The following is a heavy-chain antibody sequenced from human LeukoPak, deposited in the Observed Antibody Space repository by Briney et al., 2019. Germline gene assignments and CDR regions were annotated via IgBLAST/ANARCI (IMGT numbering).Heavy chain of an antibody. CDR3: ATSGWWGYFDY. Sequence: PGGSLRLSCAASGFTVSSNYMSWVRQAPGKGLEWVSIIYSGGSTYYADSVRGRFTISRDNSKNMLYLLMNSLRAEDTAVYYCATSGWWGYFDYWGQGTLVTVSS. J-gene: IGHJ4*02. D-gene: IGHD6-19*01. V-gene: IGHV3-66*01. CDR2: IYSGGST. CDR1: GFTVSSNY.